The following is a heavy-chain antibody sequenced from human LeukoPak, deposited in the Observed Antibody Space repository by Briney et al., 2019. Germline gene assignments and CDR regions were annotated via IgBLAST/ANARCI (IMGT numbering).Heavy chain of an antibody. CDR2: IYPGDSNT. Sequence: GESLKISCKGSGYSFTSYWIGWVRQMPGKGLEWMGIIYPGDSNTKYSPSFQGLVTISADKSISTAYLQWSSLKASDTAMYYCARQSITIFGVPRGWFDPWGQGTLVTVSS. D-gene: IGHD3-3*01. CDR1: GYSFTSYW. V-gene: IGHV5-51*01. CDR3: ARQSITIFGVPRGWFDP. J-gene: IGHJ5*02.